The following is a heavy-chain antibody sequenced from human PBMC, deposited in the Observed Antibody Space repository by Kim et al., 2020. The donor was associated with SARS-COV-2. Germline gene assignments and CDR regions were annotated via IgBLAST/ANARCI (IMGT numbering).Heavy chain of an antibody. Sequence: GGSLRLSCAASGFIFSDHHIDWVRQAPGKGLEWVGRIRKKTHSYTTTYAASVKGRFIVSRDDSSNSVYLQMNSLKTEDTAVYYCSRVGYYDSRGYSTNGFDIWGQGTIVTVSS. CDR2: IRKKTHSYTT. CDR1: GFIFSDHH. CDR3: SRVGYYDSRGYSTNGFDI. D-gene: IGHD3-22*01. J-gene: IGHJ3*02. V-gene: IGHV3-72*01.